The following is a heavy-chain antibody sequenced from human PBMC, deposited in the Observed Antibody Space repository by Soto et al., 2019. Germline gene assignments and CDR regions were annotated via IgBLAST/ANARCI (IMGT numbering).Heavy chain of an antibody. CDR2: ISGSGGST. D-gene: IGHD3-16*01. CDR3: AKTYDYIWGREEYYFDY. V-gene: IGHV3-23*01. CDR1: GFTFSSYA. Sequence: EVQLLESGGGLVQPGGSLRLSCAASGFTFSSYAMSWVRQAPGKGLEWVSAISGSGGSTYYADSVKGRFTISRDNSKNTLYLQMNSLRAEDTAVYYCAKTYDYIWGREEYYFDYWGQGTLVTVSS. J-gene: IGHJ4*02.